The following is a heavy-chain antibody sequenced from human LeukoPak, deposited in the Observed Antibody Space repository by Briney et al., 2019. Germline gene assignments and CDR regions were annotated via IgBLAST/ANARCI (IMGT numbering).Heavy chain of an antibody. CDR1: GRPICSLGSY. J-gene: IGHJ3*02. D-gene: IGHD3-10*01. V-gene: IGHV4-39*01. CDR2: ILNSGAT. Sequence: SVTLSLPCTVSGRPICSLGSYWARIRQPPGKGLKWIGSILNSGATYNSPSLNSRVTISVAPSKHQFSLRLNAVAAYYWAVYDCAGLLVRVFDNWGQGTLVTVSS. CDR3: AGLLVRVFDN.